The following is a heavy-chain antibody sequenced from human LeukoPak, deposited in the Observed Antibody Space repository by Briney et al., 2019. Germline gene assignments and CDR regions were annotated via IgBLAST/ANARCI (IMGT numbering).Heavy chain of an antibody. V-gene: IGHV5-51*01. CDR3: ARHRESWAVRDDAFEF. Sequence: PGESLKISCKGSGYIFNTYWIGWVRQMPGKGLEWMGIIYPGDSDTRYSPSFQGQVTISADKSITTAYLQWSSLKASDTAMYYCARHRESWAVRDDAFEFWGQGTMVTVSS. J-gene: IGHJ3*01. D-gene: IGHD3-22*01. CDR1: GYIFNTYW. CDR2: IYPGDSDT.